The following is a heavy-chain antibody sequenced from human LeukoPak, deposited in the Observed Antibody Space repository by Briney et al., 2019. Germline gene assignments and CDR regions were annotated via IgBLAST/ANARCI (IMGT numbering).Heavy chain of an antibody. CDR2: ISVYNGNT. D-gene: IGHD2-2*01. CDR3: ARDLYCSSTSCQEKYYYYYYGMDV. Sequence: ASVKVSCKASGYTFTSYGISWVRLAPGQGLGWVGWISVYNGNTNYAQTFQGRVTMTTDTSTSTAYMELRSLRSDDTAVYYCARDLYCSSTSCQEKYYYYYYGMDVWGQGTTVTVSS. J-gene: IGHJ6*02. V-gene: IGHV1-18*01. CDR1: GYTFTSYG.